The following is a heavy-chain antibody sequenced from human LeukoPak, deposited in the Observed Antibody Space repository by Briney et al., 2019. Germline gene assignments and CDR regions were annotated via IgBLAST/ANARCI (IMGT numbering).Heavy chain of an antibody. V-gene: IGHV3-30*18. J-gene: IGHJ4*02. Sequence: GGSLRLSCAASGFTFSSYGMHWVRQAPGKGLEWVAAISHDGSNKYNADSVKGRFTISRDNSKNTLYLQMNSLRAEDTAVYYCAKGSGDSCFSPLDSWGQGTLVTVSS. CDR3: AKGSGDSCFSPLDS. D-gene: IGHD2-15*01. CDR1: GFTFSSYG. CDR2: ISHDGSNK.